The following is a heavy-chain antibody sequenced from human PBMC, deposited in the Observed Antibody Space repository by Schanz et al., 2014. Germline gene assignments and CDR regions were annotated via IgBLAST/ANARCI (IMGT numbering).Heavy chain of an antibody. CDR1: GFTVNTNY. Sequence: EVQLVESGGGLIQPGGSLRLSCAVSGFTVNTNYMSWVRQAPGKGLEWISSMYINSGSTQYADSVKGRFTISRDNSKNTLYLQMNSLRAEDTAVYYCAKGRYSSSWFYFDYWGQGILVTVSS. D-gene: IGHD6-13*01. CDR3: AKGRYSSSWFYFDY. CDR2: MYINSGST. V-gene: IGHV3-66*03. J-gene: IGHJ4*02.